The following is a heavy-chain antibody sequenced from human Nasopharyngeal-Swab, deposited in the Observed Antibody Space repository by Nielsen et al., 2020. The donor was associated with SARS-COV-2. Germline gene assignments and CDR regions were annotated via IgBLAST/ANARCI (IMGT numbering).Heavy chain of an antibody. CDR1: GYTLTELS. Sequence: ASVKVSCKVSGYTLTELSMHWVRQAPGKGLEWMGGFDPEDGETIYAQKFQGRVTMTEDTSTDTAYMELSSLRSEDTAVYYCATDPAIFGVVNFDYWGRGTLVTVSS. V-gene: IGHV1-24*01. CDR3: ATDPAIFGVVNFDY. CDR2: FDPEDGET. J-gene: IGHJ4*02. D-gene: IGHD3-3*01.